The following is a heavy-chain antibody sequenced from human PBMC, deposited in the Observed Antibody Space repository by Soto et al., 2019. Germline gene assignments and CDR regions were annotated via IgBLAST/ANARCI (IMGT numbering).Heavy chain of an antibody. CDR3: ARDAGYSSGWYNWFDP. J-gene: IGHJ5*02. CDR1: GGSISSYY. D-gene: IGHD6-19*01. CDR2: IYYSGST. Sequence: SETLSLTCTVSGGSISSYYWSWIRQPPGKGLEWIGYIYYSGSTNYNPSLKSRVTISVDTSKNQFSLKLSSVTAADTAVYYCARDAGYSSGWYNWFDPWGQGTLVTVSS. V-gene: IGHV4-59*01.